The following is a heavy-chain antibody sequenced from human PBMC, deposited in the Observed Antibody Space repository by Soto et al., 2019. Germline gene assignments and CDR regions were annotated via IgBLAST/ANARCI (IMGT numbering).Heavy chain of an antibody. CDR2: IYYSGST. J-gene: IGHJ4*02. CDR3: ARGGYEWLRLVLVY. CDR1: GGSISSSSDY. V-gene: IGHV4-39*01. Sequence: QLQLQESGPGLVKPSETLYLTCTVSGGSISSSSDYWGWIRQPPGKGLQWIGSIYYSGSTYYNPSLKSRVTISVDTSKNQFSLKLSSVTAADTAVYYCARGGYEWLRLVLVYWGQGTLVTVSS. D-gene: IGHD5-12*01.